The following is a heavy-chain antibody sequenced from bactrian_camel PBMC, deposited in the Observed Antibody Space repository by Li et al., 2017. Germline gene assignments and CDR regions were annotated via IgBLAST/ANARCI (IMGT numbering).Heavy chain of an antibody. V-gene: IGHV3S1*01. CDR1: GYTYSGHC. Sequence: HVQLVEYGGGSVQAGGSLRLSCAFSGYTYSGHCMAWFRQAPGKEREGVARIATGSGNTYYADSVKGRFTISQDNAKNTVYLQMNSLKPEDTAMYYCAARGPYCYTKLSVRDFTYWGQGTQVTVS. D-gene: IGHD2*01. CDR3: AARGPYCYTKLSVRDFTY. J-gene: IGHJ6*01. CDR2: IATGSGNT.